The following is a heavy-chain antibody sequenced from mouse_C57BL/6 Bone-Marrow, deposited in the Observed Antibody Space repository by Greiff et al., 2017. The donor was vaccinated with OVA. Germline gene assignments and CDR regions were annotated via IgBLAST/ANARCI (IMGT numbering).Heavy chain of an antibody. V-gene: IGHV1-39*01. CDR1: GYSFTDYN. CDR2: INPNYGTT. J-gene: IGHJ1*03. CDR3: ARSLYYGSIYWYFDV. D-gene: IGHD1-1*01. Sequence: VQLKESGPELVKPGASVKISCKASGYSFTDYNTNWVKQSNGKSLEWIGVINPNYGTTSYNQKFKGKATLTVDQSSSTAYMQLNSLTSEDSAVYYCARSLYYGSIYWYFDVWGTGTTVTVSS.